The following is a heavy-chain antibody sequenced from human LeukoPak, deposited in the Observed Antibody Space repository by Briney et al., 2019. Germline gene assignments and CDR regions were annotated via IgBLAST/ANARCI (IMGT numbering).Heavy chain of an antibody. CDR2: IRYDGSNK. CDR1: GFTFSTYG. D-gene: IGHD5-12*01. J-gene: IGHJ4*02. CDR3: AASAGYSGYGTY. V-gene: IGHV3-30*02. Sequence: GGSLRLSCAASGFTFSTYGFHWVRQAPGKGLEWVAFIRYDGSNKYYADSVKGRFTISRDNSKNTLYLQMNSLRAEDTAVYYCAASAGYSGYGTYWGQGTLVTVSS.